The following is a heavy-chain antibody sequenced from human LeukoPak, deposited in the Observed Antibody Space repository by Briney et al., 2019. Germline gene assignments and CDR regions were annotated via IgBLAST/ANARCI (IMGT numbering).Heavy chain of an antibody. D-gene: IGHD3-22*01. CDR3: AKGSGSSGYFGVDY. CDR2: ISSSSSTI. Sequence: GGSLRLSCAASGVTFSSYSMNWVRQAPGKGLEWVSYISSSSSTIYYADSVKGRFTISRDNAKNSLYLQMNSLRAEDTALYYCAKGSGSSGYFGVDYWGQGTLVTVSS. CDR1: GVTFSSYS. V-gene: IGHV3-48*01. J-gene: IGHJ4*02.